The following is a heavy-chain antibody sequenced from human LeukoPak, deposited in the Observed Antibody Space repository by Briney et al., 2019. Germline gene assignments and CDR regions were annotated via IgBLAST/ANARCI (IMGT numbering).Heavy chain of an antibody. V-gene: IGHV3-21*01. Sequence: GGSLRLSCEASGFTFSSYTMNWVRQAPGKGLEWVSPIAGSSGYISYADSVKDRFTISRDNAKKSLYLQMTSLTAEDTAVYYCARDRGAYCGGDCYLGFDYWGRGTLVTVSS. J-gene: IGHJ4*01. CDR1: GFTFSSYT. CDR3: ARDRGAYCGGDCYLGFDY. D-gene: IGHD2-21*02. CDR2: IAGSSGYI.